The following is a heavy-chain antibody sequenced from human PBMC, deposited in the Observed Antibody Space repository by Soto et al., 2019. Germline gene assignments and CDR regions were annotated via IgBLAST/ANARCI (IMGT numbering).Heavy chain of an antibody. Sequence: GASVKVSCKASGYTFTGYYMHWVRQAPGQGLEWMGWINPNSGGTNYAQKFQGRVTMTRDTSISTAYMELSRLRSDDTAVYYCARVPRSRTQKDNWFEPWGQGTLVTVSS. CDR2: INPNSGGT. J-gene: IGHJ5*02. CDR3: ARVPRSRTQKDNWFEP. CDR1: GYTFTGYY. V-gene: IGHV1-2*02.